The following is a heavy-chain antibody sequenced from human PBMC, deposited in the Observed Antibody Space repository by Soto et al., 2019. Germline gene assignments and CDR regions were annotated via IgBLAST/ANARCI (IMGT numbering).Heavy chain of an antibody. Sequence: EVQLVESGGGLVQPGRSLRLSCAASGFTFDDYAMHWVRQAPGQGLEWVSGISWNSGSIGYADSVKGRFTISRDNAKNSLYLQMNSLRAEDTALYHCAKDPGDDYGENWFDPWGQGTLVTVSS. CDR3: AKDPGDDYGENWFDP. D-gene: IGHD4-17*01. V-gene: IGHV3-9*01. CDR1: GFTFDDYA. CDR2: ISWNSGSI. J-gene: IGHJ5*02.